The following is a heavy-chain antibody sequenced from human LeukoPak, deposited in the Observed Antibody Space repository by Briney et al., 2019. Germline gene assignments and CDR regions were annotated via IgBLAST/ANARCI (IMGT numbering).Heavy chain of an antibody. V-gene: IGHV3-7*01. Sequence: GGSLRLSCAASGFTFSSYWISWVRQAPGKGLEWVANIKQDGSEKYYVDSVKGRFTISRDNAKNSLYLQMNSLRAEDTAVYYCARGIAARRWGQGTLVTVSS. CDR3: ARGIAARR. J-gene: IGHJ4*02. CDR2: IKQDGSEK. D-gene: IGHD6-6*01. CDR1: GFTFSSYW.